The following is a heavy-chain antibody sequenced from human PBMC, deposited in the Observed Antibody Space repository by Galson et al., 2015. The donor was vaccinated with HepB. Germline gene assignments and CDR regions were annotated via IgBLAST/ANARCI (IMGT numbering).Heavy chain of an antibody. CDR2: IKQDGSEK. Sequence: SLRLSCAASGFTFSSYWMSWVRQAPGKGLEWVANIKQDGSEKYYVDSVKGRFTISRDNAKNSLYLQMNSLRAEDTAVYYCARDPPLSLWGWGDYGMDVWGQGTTVTVSS. J-gene: IGHJ6*02. CDR3: ARDPPLSLWGWGDYGMDV. CDR1: GFTFSSYW. V-gene: IGHV3-7*03. D-gene: IGHD4/OR15-4a*01.